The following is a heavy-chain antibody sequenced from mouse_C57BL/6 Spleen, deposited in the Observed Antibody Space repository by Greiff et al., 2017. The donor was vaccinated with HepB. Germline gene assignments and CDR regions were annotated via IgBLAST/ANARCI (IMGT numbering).Heavy chain of an antibody. D-gene: IGHD1-1*01. V-gene: IGHV1-74*01. CDR2: IHPSDSDT. CDR1: GYTFTSYW. Sequence: VQLQQSGAELVKPGASVKVSCKASGYTFTSYWMHWVKQRPGQGLEWIGRIHPSDSDTNYNQKFKGKATLTVDKSSSTAYMQLSSLTSEDSAVYYCAMDYYGSNQYYFDYWGQGTTLTVSS. J-gene: IGHJ2*01. CDR3: AMDYYGSNQYYFDY.